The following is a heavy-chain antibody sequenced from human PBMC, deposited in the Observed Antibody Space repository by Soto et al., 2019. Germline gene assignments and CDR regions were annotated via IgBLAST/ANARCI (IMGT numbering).Heavy chain of an antibody. Sequence: PGESLKISCKGSGYSFVDYWIGWVRQMPGKGLEWMGIIYPADSNIKYSPSFQGQVTISAAKSINTAYLQWSSLKASDTAMYYCASLKDYVDFPFDYWGQGTLVTAPQ. V-gene: IGHV5-51*01. J-gene: IGHJ4*02. D-gene: IGHD4-17*01. CDR1: GYSFVDYW. CDR2: IYPADSNI. CDR3: ASLKDYVDFPFDY.